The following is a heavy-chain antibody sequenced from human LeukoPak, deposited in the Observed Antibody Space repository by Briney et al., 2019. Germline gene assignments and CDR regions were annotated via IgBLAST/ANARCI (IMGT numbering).Heavy chain of an antibody. V-gene: IGHV3-20*04. CDR3: ARVQGYCSSTSCYFDY. CDR1: GFTFDDYG. CDR2: RNGGST. D-gene: IGHD2-2*01. Sequence: GGSLRLSCAASGFTFDDYGMSWVRQAPGKGLEWVSGRNGGSTGYADSVKGRFTISRDNAKNSLYLRMNSLRAEDTALYYCARVQGYCSSTSCYFDYWGQGTLVTVSS. J-gene: IGHJ4*02.